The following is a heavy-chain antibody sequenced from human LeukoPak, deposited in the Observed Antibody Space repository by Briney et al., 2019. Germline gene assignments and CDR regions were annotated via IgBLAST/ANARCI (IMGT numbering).Heavy chain of an antibody. D-gene: IGHD7-27*01. V-gene: IGHV3-66*01. CDR1: GFTVSSNY. CDR3: ARGPMWGFDP. Sequence: GGSLRLSCAASGFTVSSNYMSWVRQAPGKGLEWVSVIYSGGTTHYGDSVKGRFTISRDNPKNTLYLQMDSLRVEDTAVYYCARGPMWGFDPWGQGTLVTVSS. J-gene: IGHJ5*02. CDR2: IYSGGTT.